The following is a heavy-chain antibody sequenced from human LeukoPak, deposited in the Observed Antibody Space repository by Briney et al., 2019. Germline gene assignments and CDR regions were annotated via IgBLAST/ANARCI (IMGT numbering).Heavy chain of an antibody. CDR3: AKYSYGMDV. Sequence: GGSLRLSCAASGFTFSSYWMHWARQPPGKGLVWVSRINSDGSSTSYADSVKGRFTISRDNAKNTLYLQMNSLRAEDTAVYYCAKYSYGMDVWGQGTTVAVSS. CDR1: GFTFSSYW. J-gene: IGHJ6*02. V-gene: IGHV3-74*01. CDR2: INSDGSST.